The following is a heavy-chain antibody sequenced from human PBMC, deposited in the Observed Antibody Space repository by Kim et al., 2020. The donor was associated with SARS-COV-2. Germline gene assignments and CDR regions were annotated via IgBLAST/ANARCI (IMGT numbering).Heavy chain of an antibody. D-gene: IGHD1-26*01. CDR2: I. J-gene: IGHJ4*02. V-gene: IGHV3-21*01. CDR3: ARMGYGGNSFDS. Sequence: IYYADSLEGRFTVSRDNAKNSMYLQMNSLTAEETAVYYCARMGYGGNSFDSWGQGTLVTVSS.